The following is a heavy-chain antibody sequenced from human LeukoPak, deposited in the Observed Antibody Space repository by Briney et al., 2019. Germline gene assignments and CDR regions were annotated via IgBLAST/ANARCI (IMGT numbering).Heavy chain of an antibody. V-gene: IGHV4-4*07. CDR3: ARDLHSGSYHWLDK. CDR1: GGSISTYC. CDR2: IYSSGST. Sequence: SETLSLTCTVSGGSISTYCWSCIRQPAGKGLEWIGRIYSSGSTNYNPPLKSRVTMSVDTSKNQFSLKVSAVTAADTAVYYCARDLHSGSYHWLDKWGQGTLVTVSS. D-gene: IGHD1-26*01. J-gene: IGHJ4*02.